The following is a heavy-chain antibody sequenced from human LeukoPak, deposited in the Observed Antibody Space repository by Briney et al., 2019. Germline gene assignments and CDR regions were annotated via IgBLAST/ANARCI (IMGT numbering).Heavy chain of an antibody. J-gene: IGHJ4*02. V-gene: IGHV4-31*03. CDR1: GGFISSAPYY. CDR2: ISHSGNT. CDR3: AREGYYYDSSGPIDY. D-gene: IGHD3-22*01. Sequence: SETLSLTCTVSGGFISSAPYYWSWIRQRPGKGLEWMGYISHSGNTYYNPSLKSRLNISADTSRNQFSLKLRSVTAADTALYFCAREGYYYDSSGPIDYWGQGTRVTVSS.